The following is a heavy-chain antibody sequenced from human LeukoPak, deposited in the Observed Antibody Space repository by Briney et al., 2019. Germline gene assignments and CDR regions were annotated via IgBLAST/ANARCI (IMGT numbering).Heavy chain of an antibody. CDR2: IKQDGSER. Sequence: GRSLRLSCAAFGFTFDDYAMHWVRQAPGKGLEWVANIKQDGSERNYVDSVEGRFTIPRDNAKNSLYLQMNSLRAEDTAVYYCARDMPFGGHWGQGTLVTVSS. V-gene: IGHV3-7*03. D-gene: IGHD3-16*01. J-gene: IGHJ4*02. CDR3: ARDMPFGGH. CDR1: GFTFDDYA.